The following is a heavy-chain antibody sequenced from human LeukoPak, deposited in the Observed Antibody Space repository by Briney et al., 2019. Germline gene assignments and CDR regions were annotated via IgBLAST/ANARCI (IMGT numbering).Heavy chain of an antibody. CDR2: INHGGST. V-gene: IGHV4-38-2*02. CDR3: ARHGSSGGPTDLREPFDY. D-gene: IGHD6-19*01. Sequence: SETLSLTCTVSGYSISSVYYWGWIRRPPGKGLEWIGSINHGGSTDYDPSLKSRVIMSIDTSKNQFSLKLSSVTAADTAVYYCARHGSSGGPTDLREPFDYWGQGTLVTVSS. CDR1: GYSISSVYY. J-gene: IGHJ4*02.